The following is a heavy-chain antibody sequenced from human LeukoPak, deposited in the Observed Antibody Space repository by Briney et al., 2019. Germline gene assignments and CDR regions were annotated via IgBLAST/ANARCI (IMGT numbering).Heavy chain of an antibody. Sequence: GASVKVSCKXSGYTFTGYYMHWVRQAPGQGLEWMGRINPNSGGTNYSQKFQGRVTMTRETSISTAYMELSRLRSDDTAVYYCASRQKDILSLDPWGQGTLVTVSS. CDR1: GYTFTGYY. D-gene: IGHD2-21*01. CDR3: ASRQKDILSLDP. V-gene: IGHV1-2*06. CDR2: INPNSGGT. J-gene: IGHJ5*02.